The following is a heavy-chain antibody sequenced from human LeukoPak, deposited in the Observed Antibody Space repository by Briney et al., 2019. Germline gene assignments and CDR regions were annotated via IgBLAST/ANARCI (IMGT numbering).Heavy chain of an antibody. J-gene: IGHJ5*02. V-gene: IGHV3-20*03. CDR2: INWNGGST. Sequence: GGSLRLSSAVPGFNFDENGMSWVRQAPGKGLEWVSTINWNGGSTDYADSVKGRFTISRESVQNSLYLHMNSLRAEDTALYFCTRDSGSGRLDPWGQGTLVTVSS. D-gene: IGHD2-15*01. CDR1: GFNFDENG. CDR3: TRDSGSGRLDP.